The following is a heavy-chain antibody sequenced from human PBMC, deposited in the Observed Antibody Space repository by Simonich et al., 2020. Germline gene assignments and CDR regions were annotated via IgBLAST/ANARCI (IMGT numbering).Heavy chain of an antibody. CDR3: ARQLNDFDI. D-gene: IGHD1-1*01. V-gene: IGHV5-51*01. Sequence: EVQLVQSGAEVKKPGETLKISCKGSGYSFTSYGIGWVRQMPGKGLEWLGIIYPGDSDTRYSPSFQVQVPISAGKSISTAYLQWSSLKASDTAMYYCARQLNDFDIWGQGTMVTVSS. CDR1: GYSFTSYG. CDR2: IYPGDSDT. J-gene: IGHJ3*02.